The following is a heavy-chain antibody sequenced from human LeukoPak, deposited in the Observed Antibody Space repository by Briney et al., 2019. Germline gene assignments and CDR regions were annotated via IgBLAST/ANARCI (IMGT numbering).Heavy chain of an antibody. CDR3: ARSNQADDY. CDR2: INPGGSNT. Sequence: GGSLRLSCAASGFIFSSYWMHWVRHVPGQGLVWVSRINPGGSNTAYADSVKGRFTISRDNAKNTLYLQMDSLRAEDTGVYYCARSNQADDYWGQGTLVTVSS. J-gene: IGHJ4*02. V-gene: IGHV3-74*01. CDR1: GFIFSSYW. D-gene: IGHD1-14*01.